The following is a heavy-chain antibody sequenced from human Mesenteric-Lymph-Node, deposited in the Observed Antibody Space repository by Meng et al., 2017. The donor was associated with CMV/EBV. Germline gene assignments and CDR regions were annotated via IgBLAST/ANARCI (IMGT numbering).Heavy chain of an antibody. CDR1: GYSFTSYW. CDR3: ARDTSDPPGDWSGYTRTWFDP. J-gene: IGHJ5*02. Sequence: GESLKISCKGSGYSFTSYWIGWVRQMPGKGLEWMGIIYPGDSDTRYSPSFQGQVTISADKSISTAYLQWSSLKASDTAMYYCARDTSDPPGDWSGYTRTWFDPWGQGTLVTVSS. V-gene: IGHV5-51*01. CDR2: IYPGDSDT. D-gene: IGHD3-3*01.